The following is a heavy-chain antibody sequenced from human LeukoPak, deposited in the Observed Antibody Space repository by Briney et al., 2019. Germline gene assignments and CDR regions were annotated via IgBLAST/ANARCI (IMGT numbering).Heavy chain of an antibody. CDR2: ISGSGGST. D-gene: IGHD5-24*01. CDR1: GFTFSSYG. Sequence: GGTLRLSCAASGFTFSSYGMSWVRQAPGKGLEWVSAISGSGGSTYYADSVKGRFTISRDNSKNTLYLQMNSLRAEDTAVYYCAIRRDGYNWDAFDIWGQGTMVTVSS. V-gene: IGHV3-23*01. CDR3: AIRRDGYNWDAFDI. J-gene: IGHJ3*02.